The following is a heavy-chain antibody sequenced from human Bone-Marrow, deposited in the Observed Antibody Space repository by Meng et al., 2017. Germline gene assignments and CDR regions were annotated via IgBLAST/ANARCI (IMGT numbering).Heavy chain of an antibody. CDR3: TREWTYYDILTGYPSLDY. CDR1: GFTSGDYA. CDR2: IRSKAYGGTT. V-gene: IGHV3-49*03. J-gene: IGHJ4*02. Sequence: GGSLRLSCTASGFTSGDYAMSWFRQAPGKGLEWVGFIRSKAYGGTTEYAASVKGRFTISRDDSKSIAYLQMNSLKTEDTAVYYCTREWTYYDILTGYPSLDYWGQGTLVTVSS. D-gene: IGHD3-9*01.